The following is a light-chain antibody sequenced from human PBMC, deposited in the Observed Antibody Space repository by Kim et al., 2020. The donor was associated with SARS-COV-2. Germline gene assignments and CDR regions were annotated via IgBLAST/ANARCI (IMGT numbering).Light chain of an antibody. CDR3: QAWDSSTYV. V-gene: IGLV3-1*01. CDR1: KLGEKY. J-gene: IGLJ1*01. Sequence: VSPGQTASIPCSGDKLGEKYACWYQQRPGQSPVLVIYQDTKRPSGIPERFSGSNSGNTATLTISGTQAMDEADYYCQAWDSSTYVFGTGTKVTVL. CDR2: QDT.